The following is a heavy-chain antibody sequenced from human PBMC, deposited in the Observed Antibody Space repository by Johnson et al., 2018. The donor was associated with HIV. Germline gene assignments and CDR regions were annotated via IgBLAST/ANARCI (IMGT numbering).Heavy chain of an antibody. Sequence: VQLVESGGGLVRPGGSLRLSCAASGFIFDQYGMSWVRQVPGKGLEWVSGINWNGGSTGYADSVKGRFTISRDKAKNSLYLQMNTLRAEDTALYYCARQLGATGAFEIWGQGTMVTVSS. CDR3: ARQLGATGAFEI. D-gene: IGHD1-26*01. J-gene: IGHJ3*02. CDR2: INWNGGST. V-gene: IGHV3-20*04. CDR1: GFIFDQYG.